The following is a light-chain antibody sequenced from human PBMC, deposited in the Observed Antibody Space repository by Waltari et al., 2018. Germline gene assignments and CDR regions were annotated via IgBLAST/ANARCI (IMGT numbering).Light chain of an antibody. J-gene: IGKJ4*01. CDR1: QGISSS. CDR2: DAS. V-gene: IGKV1-9*01. Sequence: DIQLTQSPSFLSASIGDRVTITGRASQGISSSLAWYQVRPGKAPNILIYDASTSLSGVPSRFSGSGSGTEFRLTISGLQPEDYSTYFCQQFTSYPLTFGGGTEMEIK. CDR3: QQFTSYPLT.